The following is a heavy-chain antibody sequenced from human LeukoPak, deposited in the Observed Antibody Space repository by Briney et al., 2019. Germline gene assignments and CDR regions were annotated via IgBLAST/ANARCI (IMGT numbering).Heavy chain of an antibody. CDR2: ISGSSGST. J-gene: IGHJ4*02. Sequence: GGSQRLSCAASGFTFSSYAMSWVRQAPGKGLEWVSAISGSSGSTYYADSVKGRFTISRDNSKNTLYLQMSSLRAEDTAVYYCAKDFTRYSSGWYVFDYWGQGTLVTVSS. V-gene: IGHV3-23*01. D-gene: IGHD6-19*01. CDR3: AKDFTRYSSGWYVFDY. CDR1: GFTFSSYA.